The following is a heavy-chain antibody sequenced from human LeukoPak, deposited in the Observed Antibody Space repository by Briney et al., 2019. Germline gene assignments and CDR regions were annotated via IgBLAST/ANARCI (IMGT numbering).Heavy chain of an antibody. J-gene: IGHJ4*02. CDR1: GFTFSSYA. Sequence: GGSLRLSCAASGFTFSSYAMHWVRQAPGKGLEWVAVISYDGSNKYYADSVKGRFTMSRDNSKNTLYLQMNSLRAEDTAVYYCARGYGDSGFDYWGQGTLVTVSS. V-gene: IGHV3-30-3*01. D-gene: IGHD4-17*01. CDR2: ISYDGSNK. CDR3: ARGYGDSGFDY.